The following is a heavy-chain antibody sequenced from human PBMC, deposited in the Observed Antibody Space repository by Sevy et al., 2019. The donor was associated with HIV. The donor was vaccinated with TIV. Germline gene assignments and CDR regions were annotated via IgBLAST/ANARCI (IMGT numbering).Heavy chain of an antibody. CDR3: AKDLGGYSSSSGAFDI. V-gene: IGHV3-23*01. Sequence: GGSLRLSCAASGFTFSSYAMSWVRQAPGKGLEWVSATSGSGGSTYYADSVKGRFTISRDNSKNTLYLQMNSLRAEDTAVYYCAKDLGGYSSSSGAFDIWGQGTMVTVSS. CDR1: GFTFSSYA. CDR2: TSGSGGST. D-gene: IGHD6-6*01. J-gene: IGHJ3*02.